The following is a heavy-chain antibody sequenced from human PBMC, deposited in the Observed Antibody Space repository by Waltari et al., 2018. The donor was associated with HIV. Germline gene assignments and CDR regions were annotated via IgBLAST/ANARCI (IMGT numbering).Heavy chain of an antibody. Sequence: QVQLVQSGAEVKKPGSSVKVSCKASGDMFSSYSITWVRQAPGPGLEWMGGIIPSFATANYAQKFQGRGTITADASTSTAYMDLSSLTSEDTAVYYCARQVTGRPSSFDYWGRGTLVTVSS. D-gene: IGHD1-1*01. J-gene: IGHJ4*02. V-gene: IGHV1-69*01. CDR1: GDMFSSYS. CDR2: IIPSFATA. CDR3: ARQVTGRPSSFDY.